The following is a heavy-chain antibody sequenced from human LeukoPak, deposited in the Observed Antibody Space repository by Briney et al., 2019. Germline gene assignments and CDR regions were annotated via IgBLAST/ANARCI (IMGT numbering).Heavy chain of an antibody. Sequence: ASVKVSCKASGGTFSSYAISWVRQAPGQGLEWMGRIIPILGIANYAQKFQGRVTITADKSTSTAYMELSSLRSEDTAVYYCAIGYSYALFDYWGQGTLVTVSS. CDR1: GGTFSSYA. CDR2: IIPILGIA. V-gene: IGHV1-69*04. J-gene: IGHJ4*02. D-gene: IGHD5-18*01. CDR3: AIGYSYALFDY.